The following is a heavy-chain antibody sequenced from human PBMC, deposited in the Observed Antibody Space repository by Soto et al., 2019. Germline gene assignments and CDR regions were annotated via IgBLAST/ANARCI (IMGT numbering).Heavy chain of an antibody. J-gene: IGHJ3*02. CDR1: GFTFSSYD. V-gene: IGHV3-33*01. CDR2: ISYDGSNK. Sequence: GGSLRLSCAASGFTFSSYDMHWVRQAPGKGLEWVAVISYDGSNKDYADSVKGRFTISRDKSKNTLYLQMNSLRAEDTAVYYCARETGSEAFDIWGQGTMVTVSS. CDR3: ARETGSEAFDI.